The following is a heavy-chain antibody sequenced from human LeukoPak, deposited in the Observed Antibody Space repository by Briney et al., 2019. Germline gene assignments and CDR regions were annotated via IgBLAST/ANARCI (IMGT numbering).Heavy chain of an antibody. D-gene: IGHD3-10*01. J-gene: IGHJ6*02. CDR2: IKSKTDGGTT. CDR1: GFTFSNAL. CDR3: TGENVLLWFGDLYYYGMDV. V-gene: IGHV3-15*01. Sequence: NPGGSLRLSCAASGFTFSNALLSWVRQAPGKGLEWVSRIKSKTDGGTTDYAAPVKGRSTISRDDSKHTLYLQMNSLKTEDTAVYYCTGENVLLWFGDLYYYGMDVWGQGTTVTVSS.